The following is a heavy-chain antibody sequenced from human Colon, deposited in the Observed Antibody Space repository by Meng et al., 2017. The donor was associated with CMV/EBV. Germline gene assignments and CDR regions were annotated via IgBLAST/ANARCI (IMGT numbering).Heavy chain of an antibody. CDR1: GFTFSTYD. CDR3: ASTGPLYGLYFCY. V-gene: IGHV3-13*01. J-gene: IGHJ4*02. Sequence: GESLKISCTASGFTFSTYDFHWVRQPTGKGLEWVSSIGTVGDTYSIGSVKGRFIISREDAKNSVYLQMNSLRAEDTAVYYCASTGPLYGLYFCYWGQGTLVTVSS. D-gene: IGHD2-8*01. CDR2: IGTVGDT.